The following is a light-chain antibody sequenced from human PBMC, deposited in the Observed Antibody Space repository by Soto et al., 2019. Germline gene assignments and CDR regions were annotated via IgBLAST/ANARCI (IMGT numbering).Light chain of an antibody. Sequence: EIVMTQSPATLSVSPGERATLSCRASQSISSNSLAWYQQKPGQAPRLFIYGASSRATGIPDRFSGSGSATHFTLTISRLEPEDFALYYCQQYGSSPRITFGQGTRLEIK. CDR2: GAS. CDR1: QSISSNS. V-gene: IGKV3-20*01. J-gene: IGKJ5*01. CDR3: QQYGSSPRIT.